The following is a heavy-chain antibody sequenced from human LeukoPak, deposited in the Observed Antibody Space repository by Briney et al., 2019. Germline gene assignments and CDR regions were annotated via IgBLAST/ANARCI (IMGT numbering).Heavy chain of an antibody. V-gene: IGHV1-3*03. CDR3: AREGAAAWADYFDY. CDR1: GYTFTSYA. D-gene: IGHD6-13*01. Sequence: ASVKVSCKASGYTFTSYAMHWARQAPGQRLEWMGWINAGNGNTKYSQEFQGRVTITRDTSASTAYMELSSLRSEDMAVYYCAREGAAAWADYFDYWGQGTLVTVSS. J-gene: IGHJ4*02. CDR2: INAGNGNT.